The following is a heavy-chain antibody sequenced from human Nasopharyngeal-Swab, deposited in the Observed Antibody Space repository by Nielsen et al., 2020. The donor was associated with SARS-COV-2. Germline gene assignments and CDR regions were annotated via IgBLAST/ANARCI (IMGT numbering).Heavy chain of an antibody. D-gene: IGHD1-26*01. CDR3: ARHGTQGPYQAGAFDI. J-gene: IGHJ3*02. CDR2: IYPGDSDT. CDR1: GYSFTSYW. Sequence: GGSLRLSCKGSGYSFTSYWIGWVRQMPGKGLEWMGIIYPGDSDTRYSPSFQGRVTISADKSISTAYLQWSSLKASDTAMYYCARHGTQGPYQAGAFDIWGQGTMVTVSS. V-gene: IGHV5-51*01.